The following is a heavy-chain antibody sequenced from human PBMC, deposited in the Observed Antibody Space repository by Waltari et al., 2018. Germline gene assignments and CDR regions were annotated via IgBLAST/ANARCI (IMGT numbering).Heavy chain of an antibody. V-gene: IGHV4-39*07. CDR3: ARGGSSYYDAYGT. CDR1: GVSFNDDNTY. Sequence: QLQLQESGPGLVKPSETLSLTCTVSGVSFNDDNTYWGWIRQPPGEGLEWVGSIYSTGSTYDKTSLKIRVTVSIDTPNNQFSLKLTSVTSADTAVYFCARGGSSYYDAYGTWGQGSMVIVSS. D-gene: IGHD1-26*01. J-gene: IGHJ3*02. CDR2: IYSTGST.